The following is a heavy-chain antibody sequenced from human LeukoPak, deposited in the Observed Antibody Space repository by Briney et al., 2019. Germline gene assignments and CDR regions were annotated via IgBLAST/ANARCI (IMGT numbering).Heavy chain of an antibody. CDR2: ISGSGGST. CDR3: AKDPSTSYDILPGYWGVNWFDP. CDR1: GFTFSSYA. D-gene: IGHD3-9*01. Sequence: QPGGSLRLSCAGSGFTFSSYAMSWVRQAPGKGLEWVSAISGSGGSTYYADSVKGRFTISRDNSKNTLYLQMNSLRAEDTAVYYCAKDPSTSYDILPGYWGVNWFDPWGQGTLVTVSS. J-gene: IGHJ5*02. V-gene: IGHV3-23*01.